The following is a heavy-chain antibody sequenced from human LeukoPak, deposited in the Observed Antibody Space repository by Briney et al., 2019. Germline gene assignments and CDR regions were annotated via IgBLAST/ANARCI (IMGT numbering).Heavy chain of an antibody. CDR3: AKDSPYSD. CDR2: INGDGSTT. J-gene: IGHJ4*02. CDR1: GFTFSSYW. Sequence: GGSLRLSCAASGFTFSSYWMHWVRQAPGKGLVWVSRINGDGSTTSYADSVKGRFTISRDNSKNTLYLQMNSLRAEDTAVYYCAKDSPYSDWGQGTLVTVSS. V-gene: IGHV3-74*01. D-gene: IGHD2-15*01.